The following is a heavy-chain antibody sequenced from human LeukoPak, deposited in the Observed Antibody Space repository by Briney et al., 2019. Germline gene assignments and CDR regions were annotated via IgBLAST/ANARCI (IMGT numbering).Heavy chain of an antibody. V-gene: IGHV1-2*02. Sequence: GASVKVSCKASGYTFTGYYMHWVRQAPGQGLEWMGWINPNSGGTNYAQKFQGRVTMTRDTSISTAYVELSRLRSDDTAVYYCARDLGPYYYYGMDVWGQGTTVTVSS. CDR1: GYTFTGYY. CDR3: ARDLGPYYYYGMDV. CDR2: INPNSGGT. J-gene: IGHJ6*02.